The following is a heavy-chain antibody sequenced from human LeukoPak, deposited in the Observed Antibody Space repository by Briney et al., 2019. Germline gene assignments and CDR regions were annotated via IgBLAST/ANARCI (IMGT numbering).Heavy chain of an antibody. CDR3: ARDSYYYDSGAYAFYYYGLDV. J-gene: IGHJ6*02. V-gene: IGHV4-59*01. CDR1: GGSITNYY. CDR2: ILYAGST. Sequence: SETLSLTCTVSGGSITNYYWTWIRQPPGKGLEWIGNILYAGSTNYNPSLKSRVTISVDTSKNQFSLKLSSVTAADTAVYYCARDSYYYDSGAYAFYYYGLDVWGQGTTVTVSS. D-gene: IGHD3-22*01.